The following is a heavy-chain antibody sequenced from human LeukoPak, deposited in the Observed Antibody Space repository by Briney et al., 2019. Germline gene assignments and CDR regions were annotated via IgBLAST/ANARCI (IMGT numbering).Heavy chain of an antibody. J-gene: IGHJ4*02. CDR1: GFTFSGYR. D-gene: IGHD6-13*01. Sequence: PGGSLRLSCAASGFTFSGYRMSWVRQAPGKGPEWVSTISSSGGDTYYADSVKGRFTVSRDNSKNTLFLQMNSLRAEDTALYYCAKGSLGSWYFFDYWGQGTLVTVSS. CDR3: AKGSLGSWYFFDY. V-gene: IGHV3-23*01. CDR2: ISSSGGDT.